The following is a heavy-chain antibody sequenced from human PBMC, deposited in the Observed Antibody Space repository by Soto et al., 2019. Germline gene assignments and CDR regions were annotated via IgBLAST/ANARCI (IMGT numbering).Heavy chain of an antibody. J-gene: IGHJ5*02. CDR3: CKDSAYNYGYFRCFVP. Sequence: PSETLSLTCTVSGGSISNYHWSWIRQPPGRGLEWIGHIFYSGSTNYNPALKSRVTISVDTSKSQFSLKLSSVTAADTAVYYCCKDSAYNYGYFRCFVPWGHGTLDTVSS. V-gene: IGHV4-59*03. CDR2: IFYSGST. D-gene: IGHD5-18*01. CDR1: GGSISNYH.